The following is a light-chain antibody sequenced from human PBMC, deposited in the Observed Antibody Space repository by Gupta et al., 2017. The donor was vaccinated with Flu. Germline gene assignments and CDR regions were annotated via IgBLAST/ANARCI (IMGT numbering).Light chain of an antibody. CDR1: QRISSY. V-gene: IGKV1-39*01. Sequence: PSSLSASVGDRVTITCRASQRISSYLNWYQQKPGKAPKLLIYAASRVQSGVPSRFSGSGSGTDFTLTISSLQPEDFATYYCQQRDNTPWPFGQGTKVEIK. CDR3: QQRDNTPWP. CDR2: AAS. J-gene: IGKJ1*01.